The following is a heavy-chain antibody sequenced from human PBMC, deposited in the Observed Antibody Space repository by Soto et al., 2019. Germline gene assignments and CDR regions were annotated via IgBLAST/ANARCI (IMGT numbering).Heavy chain of an antibody. J-gene: IGHJ3*01. CDR1: GYTFTSSG. D-gene: IGHD3-22*01. CDR3: ARPFFYQGSDSRGYSFDAIDF. Sequence: QVQLVQSGAEVKKPGASVKVSCKASGYTFTSSGMSWVRQAPGQGLEWMGWISAHTGSSEYAQRFQGRVTMTTDRSTSTAYMELRSLRSDDTAVYYCARPFFYQGSDSRGYSFDAIDFWGRGTQVTVSS. CDR2: ISAHTGSS. V-gene: IGHV1-18*01.